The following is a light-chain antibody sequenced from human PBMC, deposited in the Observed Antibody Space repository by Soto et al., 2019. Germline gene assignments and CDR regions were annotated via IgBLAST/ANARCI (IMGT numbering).Light chain of an antibody. CDR2: EGV. J-gene: IGLJ2*01. Sequence: QSALTQPPSASGSPGQSVTISCTGTINDVGGYNYVSWYQHYPGEAPKLMIYEGVKRPSGVPDRFSGSKSGNTASLTVSGLQAEDEADYYCCSYAGHTNVLFGGGTQLTFL. CDR1: INDVGGYNY. V-gene: IGLV2-8*01. CDR3: CSYAGHTNVL.